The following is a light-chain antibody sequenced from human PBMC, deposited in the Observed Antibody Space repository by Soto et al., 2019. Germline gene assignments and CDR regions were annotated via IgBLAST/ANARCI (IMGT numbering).Light chain of an antibody. Sequence: DVRMTQSPSSPSASVGDTNTIPCRASRTINTYLNWFQQKPGEPPRLLIYGASTLHDGVPSRFSGSGSGADFTLTISGLQPEDFASYHCQQTYSDISFGGGTKVDIK. CDR1: RTINTY. J-gene: IGKJ4*01. V-gene: IGKV1-39*01. CDR2: GAS. CDR3: QQTYSDIS.